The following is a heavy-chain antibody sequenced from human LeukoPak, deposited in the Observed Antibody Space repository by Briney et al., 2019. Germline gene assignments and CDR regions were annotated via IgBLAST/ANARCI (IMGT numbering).Heavy chain of an antibody. CDR3: ASPVGDSGSSNYYYGMDV. CDR1: GYTFTGYY. CDR2: INPNSGGT. Sequence: ASVKVSCKASGYTFTGYYMHWVRQAPGQGLDWMGWINPNSGGTNYAQKFQGRVTMTRDTSISTAYMELSRLRSDDTAVYYCASPVGDSGSSNYYYGMDVWGQGTTVTVSS. V-gene: IGHV1-2*02. J-gene: IGHJ6*02. D-gene: IGHD1-26*01.